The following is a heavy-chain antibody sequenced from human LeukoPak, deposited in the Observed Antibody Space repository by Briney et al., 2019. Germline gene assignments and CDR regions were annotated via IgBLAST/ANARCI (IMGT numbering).Heavy chain of an antibody. CDR1: GGSFSCYY. V-gene: IGHV4-34*01. J-gene: IGHJ4*02. D-gene: IGHD6-13*01. CDR2: INHSGST. Sequence: SETLSLTCAVYGGSFSCYYWSWIRQPPGKGLEWIGEINHSGSTNYNPSLKSRVTISVDTSKNQFSLKLSSVTAADTAVYYCATLAAAGIRYYFDYWGQGTLVTVSS. CDR3: ATLAAAGIRYYFDY.